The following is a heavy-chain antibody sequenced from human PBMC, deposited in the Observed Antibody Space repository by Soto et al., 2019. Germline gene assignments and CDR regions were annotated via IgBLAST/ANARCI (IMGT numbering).Heavy chain of an antibody. CDR3: STVSGQLGWRCHY. CDR1: GITFSNAW. Sequence: EVQLVESGGGLVKPGGSLRLSCAASGITFSNAWMSWVRQAPGKGLEWVGRIKSKTDGGTTYYAAPVKGRFTISSADSKNKLYLQINSLKPEDAAVYYCSTVSGQLGWRCHYWGQGTLVTVSS. CDR2: IKSKTDGGTT. J-gene: IGHJ4*02. V-gene: IGHV3-15*01. D-gene: IGHD1-1*01.